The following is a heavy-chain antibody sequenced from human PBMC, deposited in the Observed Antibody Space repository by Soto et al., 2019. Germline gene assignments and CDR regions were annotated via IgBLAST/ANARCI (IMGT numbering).Heavy chain of an antibody. CDR2: IYYSGST. Sequence: PSETLSLTCTVSGDSISSSYWSWIRQSPGKGLEWIGYIYYSGSTNYNASLKSRVTNSVDTSKNQISLKLSSVTAADTALFFCARHDNMTLGSQYLDSWGPGTLVTVSS. CDR3: ARHDNMTLGSQYLDS. D-gene: IGHD1-1*01. J-gene: IGHJ4*02. CDR1: GDSISSSY. V-gene: IGHV4-59*01.